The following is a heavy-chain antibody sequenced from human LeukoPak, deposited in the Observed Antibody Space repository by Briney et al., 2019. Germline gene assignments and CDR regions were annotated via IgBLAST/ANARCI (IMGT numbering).Heavy chain of an antibody. V-gene: IGHV3-48*04. CDR1: GFILSDYG. CDR2: ISSSSRTI. Sequence: GTSLRLSCAASGFILSDYGVHWVRQAPGKGLEWVSYISSSSRTIYYADSVKGRFTISRDNAKNSLYLQMNSLRAEDTAVYYCARRYCSSTSCETYFDYWGQGTLVTVSS. CDR3: ARRYCSSTSCETYFDY. J-gene: IGHJ4*02. D-gene: IGHD2-2*01.